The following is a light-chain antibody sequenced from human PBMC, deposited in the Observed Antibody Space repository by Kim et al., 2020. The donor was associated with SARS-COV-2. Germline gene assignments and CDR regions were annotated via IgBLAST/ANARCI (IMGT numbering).Light chain of an antibody. CDR3: AAWDDSLSAWV. Sequence: GQRVTISCSGSSSNSGSNYVDWYQQLPGTAPKVLIHSSNQRPSGVPDRFSGSKSGTSASLAISGLRSEDESDYYCAAWDDSLSAWVFGGGTQLTVL. CDR1: SSNSGSNY. J-gene: IGLJ3*02. V-gene: IGLV1-47*02. CDR2: SSN.